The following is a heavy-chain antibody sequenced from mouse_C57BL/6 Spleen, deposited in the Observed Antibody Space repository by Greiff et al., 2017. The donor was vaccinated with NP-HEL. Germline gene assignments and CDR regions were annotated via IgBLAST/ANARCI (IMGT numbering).Heavy chain of an antibody. J-gene: IGHJ3*01. Sequence: EVKVEESGGGLVQPGGSMKLSCVASGFTFSNYWMNWVRQSPEKGLEWVAQIRLKSDNYATHYAESVKGRFTISRDDSKSSVYLQMNNLRAEDTGIYYCTAHYGSSLAWFAYWGQGTLVTVSA. V-gene: IGHV6-3*01. CDR2: IRLKSDNYAT. CDR3: TAHYGSSLAWFAY. D-gene: IGHD1-1*01. CDR1: GFTFSNYW.